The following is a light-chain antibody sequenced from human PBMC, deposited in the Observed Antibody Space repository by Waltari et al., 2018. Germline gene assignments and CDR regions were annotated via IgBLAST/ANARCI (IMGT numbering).Light chain of an antibody. J-gene: IGLJ3*02. CDR1: SSNIGSPS. CDR2: SNN. CDR3: ATWDVVTV. Sequence: QSVLTQPPSASGTPGPRVPISCSGSSSNIGSPSLYWYQQLPGMAPKLLIYSNNHRPSGVPDRFSGSQSGTSAALAISGLRSEDEADYYCATWDVVTVFGGGTKLTVL. V-gene: IGLV1-47*01.